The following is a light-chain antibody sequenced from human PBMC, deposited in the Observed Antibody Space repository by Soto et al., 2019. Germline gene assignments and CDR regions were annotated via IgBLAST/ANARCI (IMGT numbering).Light chain of an antibody. CDR2: DVI. CDR1: SSDVGGYNF. V-gene: IGLV2-14*03. CDR3: SSYTSSSTPVV. J-gene: IGLJ2*01. Sequence: QSVLTQPASASGSPGQSITISCTGTSSDVGGYNFVSWYQHHPDKVPKLMIYDVITRPSGVSYRFSGSKSDNTASLTVSGLQAEDEADYYCSSYTSSSTPVVFGGGTKLTVL.